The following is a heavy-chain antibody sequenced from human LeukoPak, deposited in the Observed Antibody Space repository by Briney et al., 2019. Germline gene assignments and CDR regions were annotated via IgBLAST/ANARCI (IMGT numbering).Heavy chain of an antibody. Sequence: GGSLRLSCAASGFTFDDYAMHWVRQAPGKGLEWVSLISGDGGSTYYADSVKGQFTISRDNSKNSLYLQMNSLRTEDTALYYCAKDTYSSGWFPLYFDYWGQGTLVTVSS. CDR1: GFTFDDYA. D-gene: IGHD6-19*01. J-gene: IGHJ4*02. V-gene: IGHV3-43*02. CDR2: ISGDGGST. CDR3: AKDTYSSGWFPLYFDY.